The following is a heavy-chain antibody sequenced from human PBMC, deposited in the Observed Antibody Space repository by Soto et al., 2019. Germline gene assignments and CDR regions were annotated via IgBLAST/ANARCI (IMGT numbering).Heavy chain of an antibody. J-gene: IGHJ6*03. D-gene: IGHD6-6*01. CDR1: GFTLSGYA. Sequence: EVQLAESGGGLAQPGGSLRLSCAASGFTLSGYAMDWVRQARGKGLEYVSGISSNGVGTYYANSVQGRFTISRDKSKSTVYLQMGSLRPEAMAVYYCARRARPDFYHMDVWGKGTTVTVSS. V-gene: IGHV3-64*01. CDR2: ISSNGVGT. CDR3: ARRARPDFYHMDV.